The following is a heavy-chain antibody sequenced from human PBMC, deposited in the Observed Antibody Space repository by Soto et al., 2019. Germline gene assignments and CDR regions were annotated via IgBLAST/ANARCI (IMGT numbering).Heavy chain of an antibody. CDR1: GFTFDDYT. CDR2: ISWDGGSI. D-gene: IGHD3-10*01. J-gene: IGHJ6*02. CDR3: AKDIWGIRGAPERYGMDV. V-gene: IGHV3-43*01. Sequence: GGSLRLSCAASGFTFDDYTMHWVRQAPGKGLEWVSLISWDGGSIYYADSVKGRFTISRDNSKNSLYLQMNSLRTEDTALYYCAKDIWGIRGAPERYGMDVWGQGTTVTVSS.